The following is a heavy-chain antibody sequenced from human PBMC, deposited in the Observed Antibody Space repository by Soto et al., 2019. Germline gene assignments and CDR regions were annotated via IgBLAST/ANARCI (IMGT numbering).Heavy chain of an antibody. CDR1: GGSISSGDYY. Sequence: QVQLQESGPGLVKPSQTLSLTCTVSGGSISSGDYYWSWIRQPPGKGLGGIGYIYHSGSTYYNPSLKSRVTISVDTSKNQFSLKLTSVTAADTAVYYCARHTYYYDSSRYPGRLLDYWGQGTLVTVSS. V-gene: IGHV4-30-4*01. J-gene: IGHJ4*02. CDR2: IYHSGST. CDR3: ARHTYYYDSSRYPGRLLDY. D-gene: IGHD3-22*01.